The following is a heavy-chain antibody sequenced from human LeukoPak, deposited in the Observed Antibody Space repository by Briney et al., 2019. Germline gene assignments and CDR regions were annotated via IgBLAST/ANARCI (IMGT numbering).Heavy chain of an antibody. CDR3: ASSGYSSY. CDR1: GGSISSYY. V-gene: IGHV4-59*01. CDR2: IYYSGST. J-gene: IGHJ4*02. D-gene: IGHD5-18*01. Sequence: SETLSRNCTVSGGSISSYYWSWIRQPPGKGLEWIGYIYYSGSTNYNPSLKSRVTISVDTSKNQFSLKLSSVTAADTAVYYCASSGYSSYWGQGTLVTVSS.